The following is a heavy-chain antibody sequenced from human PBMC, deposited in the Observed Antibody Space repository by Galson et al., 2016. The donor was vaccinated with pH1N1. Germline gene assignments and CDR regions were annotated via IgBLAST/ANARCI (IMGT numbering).Heavy chain of an antibody. Sequence: SLRLSCAASGFTFSSYGMTWVRQAPGKGLEWVANINQDGSVKYYVDSVKGRFTISRDSAKNSLYLQMDSLRAEDTAIYYCARAIAQGDSYWGQGTLVTVSS. J-gene: IGHJ4*02. D-gene: IGHD2-21*01. V-gene: IGHV3-7*01. CDR1: GFTFSSYG. CDR3: ARAIAQGDSY. CDR2: INQDGSVK.